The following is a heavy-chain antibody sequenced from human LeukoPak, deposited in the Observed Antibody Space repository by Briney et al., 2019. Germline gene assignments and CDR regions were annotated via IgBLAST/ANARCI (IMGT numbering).Heavy chain of an antibody. CDR3: ARTFRVLYGLDP. CDR2: INHSGST. J-gene: IGHJ5*02. CDR1: GGSFSGYY. V-gene: IGHV4-34*01. D-gene: IGHD2-8*01. Sequence: SETLSLTCAVYGGSFSGYYRSWIRQPPGKGLEWIGEINHSGSTNYNPSLKSRVTISVDTTKNQFSLKLSSVTAADTAVYYCARTFRVLYGLDPWGQGTLVTVSS.